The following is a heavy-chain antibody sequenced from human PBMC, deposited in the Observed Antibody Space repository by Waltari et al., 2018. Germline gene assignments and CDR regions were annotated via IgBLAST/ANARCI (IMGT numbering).Heavy chain of an antibody. Sequence: QVQLQQWGAGLLKPSETLSLTCAVYGGSFSGYYWSWIRQSPGKGLEWIGEIKYSGSTNYHPSLKNRVTISIDTSKTQFSLELTSVTGADTAVYYCAGTPVGVTFLYFDYWGQGTLVTVSS. V-gene: IGHV4-34*01. D-gene: IGHD1-26*01. J-gene: IGHJ4*02. CDR1: GGSFSGYY. CDR2: IKYSGST. CDR3: AGTPVGVTFLYFDY.